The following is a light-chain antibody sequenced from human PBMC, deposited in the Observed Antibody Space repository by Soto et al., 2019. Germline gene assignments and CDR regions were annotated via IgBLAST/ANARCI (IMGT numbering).Light chain of an antibody. Sequence: DIQLTQSPSFLSASVGDRVTITCRASQGISSYLAWYQQKPGKAPKLLIYAASTLQGGVPSRFSGSGSGTEFTLTISSLQPEDFATYYCQQLNSYRALTFGGGTKVEIK. CDR3: QQLNSYRALT. CDR2: AAS. J-gene: IGKJ4*01. CDR1: QGISSY. V-gene: IGKV1-9*01.